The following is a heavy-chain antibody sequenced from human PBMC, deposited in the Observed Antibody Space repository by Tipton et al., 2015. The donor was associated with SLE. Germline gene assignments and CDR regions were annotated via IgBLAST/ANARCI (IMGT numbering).Heavy chain of an antibody. V-gene: IGHV4-34*01. J-gene: IGHJ6*03. D-gene: IGHD6-13*01. CDR1: GGSFSGYY. CDR3: ARRGDYSSSWYVAFYYYMDV. Sequence: LRLSCAVYGGSFSGYYWSWIRQPPGKGLEWIGEINHSGSTNYNPSLKSRVTISVDTSKNQFSPKLNSVTAADTAVYYCARRGDYSSSWYVAFYYYMDVWGKGTAVTVSS. CDR2: INHSGST.